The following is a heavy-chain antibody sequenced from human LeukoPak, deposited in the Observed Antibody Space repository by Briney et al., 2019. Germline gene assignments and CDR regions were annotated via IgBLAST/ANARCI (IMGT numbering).Heavy chain of an antibody. J-gene: IGHJ4*02. D-gene: IGHD3-10*01. CDR1: GFTFSSYE. CDR3: ARDDSSAGYYGSGSYGY. CDR2: ISSSGSTI. V-gene: IGHV3-48*03. Sequence: GGSLRLSCAASGFTFSSYEMNWVRQAPGKGLEWVSYISSSGSTIYYADSVKGRFTISRDNAKNSLYLQMNSLRAEDTAVYYCARDDSSAGYYGSGSYGYWGQGTLVTGSS.